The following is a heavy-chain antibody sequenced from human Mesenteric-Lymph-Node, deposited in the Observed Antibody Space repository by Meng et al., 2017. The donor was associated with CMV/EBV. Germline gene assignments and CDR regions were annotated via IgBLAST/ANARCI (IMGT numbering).Heavy chain of an antibody. V-gene: IGHV3-74*01. D-gene: IGHD1-1*01. Sequence: GESLKISCAASGFIFSSYWMHWVRQAPGKGLVWVSLIYDDGVGTLYADSVKGRFTISRDNSRNTLYLQMSSLGAEDTAVYYCAKYRGTTTPRYYFDYWGQGTLVTVSS. CDR3: AKYRGTTTPRYYFDY. CDR2: IYDDGVGT. CDR1: GFIFSSYW. J-gene: IGHJ4*02.